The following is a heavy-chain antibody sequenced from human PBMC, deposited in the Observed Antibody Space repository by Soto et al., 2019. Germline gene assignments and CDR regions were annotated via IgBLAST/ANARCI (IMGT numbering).Heavy chain of an antibody. Sequence: QVQLVQSGAEVKKPGASVKVSCKASGYSFTRHDINWVRQAPGQGLEWMGWINPSSGNTGYAQRFLGRLTMTTDTSTSTAYMELSGLKSEDTAIYYCARESILFSGVIVFYGMDVWGQGTTVTVPS. D-gene: IGHD3-3*01. CDR3: ARESILFSGVIVFYGMDV. CDR2: INPSSGNT. V-gene: IGHV1-8*01. CDR1: GYSFTRHD. J-gene: IGHJ6*02.